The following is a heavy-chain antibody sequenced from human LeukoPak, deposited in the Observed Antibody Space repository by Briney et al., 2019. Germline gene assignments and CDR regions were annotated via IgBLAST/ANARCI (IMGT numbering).Heavy chain of an antibody. Sequence: ASVKVSCKASGYTFTSYGISWVRQAPGQGLEWMGWISAYNGNTNYAQRLQGRVTMTTDTPTSTAYMELRSLRSDDTAVYYCARGTGLYRYGHPGVDYWGQGTLVTVSS. CDR2: ISAYNGNT. CDR1: GYTFTSYG. D-gene: IGHD5-18*01. CDR3: ARGTGLYRYGHPGVDY. J-gene: IGHJ4*02. V-gene: IGHV1-18*01.